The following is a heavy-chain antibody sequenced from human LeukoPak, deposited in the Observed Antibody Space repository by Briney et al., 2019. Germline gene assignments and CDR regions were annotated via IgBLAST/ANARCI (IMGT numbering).Heavy chain of an antibody. J-gene: IGHJ3*02. Sequence: GGSLRLSCAASGFTFSSYAMNWVRQAPGKGLEWVSAISGSGSTTYYADSVKGRFTISRDNSKNTLFLQMNSLTAEDTAIYSCARPRLEYCSGGSCFDAFDIWGQGTMVTASS. D-gene: IGHD2-15*01. CDR2: ISGSGSTT. CDR1: GFTFSSYA. CDR3: ARPRLEYCSGGSCFDAFDI. V-gene: IGHV3-23*01.